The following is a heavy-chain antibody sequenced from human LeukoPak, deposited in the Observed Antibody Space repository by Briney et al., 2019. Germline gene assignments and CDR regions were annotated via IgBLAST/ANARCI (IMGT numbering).Heavy chain of an antibody. CDR3: AKSGGNYYYDSSGYYPPYYFDY. CDR2: ISGSGGST. D-gene: IGHD3-22*01. J-gene: IGHJ4*02. CDR1: GFTFSSYA. V-gene: IGHV3-23*01. Sequence: GGSLRLSCAASGFTFSSYAMSWVRQAPGKGLEWVSAISGSGGSTYYVDSVKGRFTISRDNSKNTLYLQMNSLRAEDTAVYYCAKSGGNYYYDSSGYYPPYYFDYWGQGTLVTVSS.